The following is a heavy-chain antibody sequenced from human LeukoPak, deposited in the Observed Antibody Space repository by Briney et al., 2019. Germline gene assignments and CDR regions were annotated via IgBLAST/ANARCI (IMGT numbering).Heavy chain of an antibody. V-gene: IGHV1-69*05. CDR3: ARDPLNSSGWSYYYYYGMDV. CDR1: GGTFSSYA. CDR2: IIPIFGTA. D-gene: IGHD6-19*01. J-gene: IGHJ6*02. Sequence: SVRVSCKASGGTFSSYAISWVRQAPGQGLEWMGGIIPIFGTANYAQKFQGRVTITTDESTSTAYMELSSLRSEDTAVYYCARDPLNSSGWSYYYYYGMDVWGQGTTVTVSS.